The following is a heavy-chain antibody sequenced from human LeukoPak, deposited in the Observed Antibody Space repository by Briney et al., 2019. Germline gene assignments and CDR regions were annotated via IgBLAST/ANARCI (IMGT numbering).Heavy chain of an antibody. CDR1: GGSISSYY. Sequence: SETLSLTCTVSGGSISSYYWSWIRQPPGKGLEWIGYIYYSGSTNYNPSLKSRVTISVDTSKNQFSLKLSSVTAADTAVYYCAREVDCSGGSCYHSDYWGQGTLVTVSS. V-gene: IGHV4-59*01. J-gene: IGHJ4*02. CDR2: IYYSGST. CDR3: AREVDCSGGSCYHSDY. D-gene: IGHD2-15*01.